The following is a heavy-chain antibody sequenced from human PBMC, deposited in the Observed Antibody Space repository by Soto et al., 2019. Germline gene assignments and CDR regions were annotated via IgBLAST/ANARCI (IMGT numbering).Heavy chain of an antibody. V-gene: IGHV1-69*02. CDR2: IIPILGIA. D-gene: IGHD4-17*01. CDR3: ASVLRHDDDYVYYYNGMDV. Sequence: QVQLVQSGAEVKKPGSSVKVSCKASGGTFSSYTISWVRQAPGQGLEWMGRIIPILGIANYAQKFQGRVTITADKATPTAYSGRGSRRSVDTAVYYRASVLRHDDDYVYYYNGMDVWGQGTTVPVSS. CDR1: GGTFSSYT. J-gene: IGHJ6*02.